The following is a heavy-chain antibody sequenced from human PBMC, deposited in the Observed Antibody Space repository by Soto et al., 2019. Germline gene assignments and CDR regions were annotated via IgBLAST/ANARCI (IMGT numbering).Heavy chain of an antibody. V-gene: IGHV1-69*13. CDR1: GGTFSSYA. D-gene: IGHD2-8*01. CDR2: IIPIFGTA. Sequence: SSVKVSCKASGGTFSSYAISWVRQAPGQGLEWMGGIIPIFGTANYAQKFQGRVTITADESTSTAYMELSSLRSEDTAVYYCARSYCTNGVCYSGWFDPWGQGTLVTVSS. J-gene: IGHJ5*02. CDR3: ARSYCTNGVCYSGWFDP.